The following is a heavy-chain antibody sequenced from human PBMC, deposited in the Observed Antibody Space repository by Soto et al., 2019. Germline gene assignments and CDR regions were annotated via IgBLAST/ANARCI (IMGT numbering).Heavy chain of an antibody. Sequence: SETLSLTCTVSGGSISSGDYYWSWIRQPPGKGLEWIGYIYYSGSTYYNPSLKSRVTISVDTSKNQFSLKLSSVTAADTAVYYCARDEREYYYDSTGYINWGQGTLVTVSS. J-gene: IGHJ4*02. CDR2: IYYSGST. CDR3: ARDEREYYYDSTGYIN. D-gene: IGHD3-22*01. CDR1: GGSISSGDYY. V-gene: IGHV4-30-4*01.